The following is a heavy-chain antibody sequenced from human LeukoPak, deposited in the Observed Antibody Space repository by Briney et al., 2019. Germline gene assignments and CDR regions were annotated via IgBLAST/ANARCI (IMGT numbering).Heavy chain of an antibody. CDR3: ARTYCSGGSCRDAFDI. V-gene: IGHV3-23*01. CDR2: ISGSGGST. J-gene: IGHJ3*02. CDR1: GFTFSSYA. Sequence: GGSLRLSCAASGFTFSSYAMSWVRQAPGKGLEWVSTISGSGGSTYYADSVKGRFTFSRDNSKNTLYLQMNSLRAEDTAVYYCARTYCSGGSCRDAFDIWGQGTMVTVSS. D-gene: IGHD2-15*01.